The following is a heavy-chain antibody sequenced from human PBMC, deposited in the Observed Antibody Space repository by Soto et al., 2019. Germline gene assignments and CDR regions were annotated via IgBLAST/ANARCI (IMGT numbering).Heavy chain of an antibody. D-gene: IGHD1-1*01. CDR1: GGSISSGGTGSY. CDR2: IYYTGNT. J-gene: IGHJ4*02. Sequence: QVQLQESGPGLVKPSQTLSLTCTVSGGSISSGGTGSYWTWIRQLPGKGLEWIGYIYYTGNTSYTPSLKSRPTISIDTSENQFSLKLTSVTAADTAVYFCASGHDAYKVRYWGQGTLVTVSS. V-gene: IGHV4-31*03. CDR3: ASGHDAYKVRY.